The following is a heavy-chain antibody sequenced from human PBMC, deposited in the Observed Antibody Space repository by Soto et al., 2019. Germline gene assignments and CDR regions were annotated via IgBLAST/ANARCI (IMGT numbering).Heavy chain of an antibody. CDR1: GGTFSSYT. Sequence: SMKVSCKASGGTFSSYTISWVRQAPGQGIEWMGRIIPILGIANYAQKFQGRVTITADKSTSTAYMELSSLRSEDTVVYYFAIGPLTVGPYYYDSSGYWPYWGQGTLVTVSS. V-gene: IGHV1-69*02. CDR3: AIGPLTVGPYYYDSSGYWPY. J-gene: IGHJ4*02. CDR2: IIPILGIA. D-gene: IGHD3-22*01.